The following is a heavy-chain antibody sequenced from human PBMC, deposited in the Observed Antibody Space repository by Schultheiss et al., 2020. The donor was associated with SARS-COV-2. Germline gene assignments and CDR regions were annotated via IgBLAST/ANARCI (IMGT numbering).Heavy chain of an antibody. Sequence: ASVKVSCKASGYTFTSYGISWVRQAPGQGLEWMGWISAYNGNTNYAQKFQGWVTMTRDTSISTAYIELSRLRSDDTAVYYCARVRRDYDFWSSSYFYGMDVWGQGTTVTVSS. CDR1: GYTFTSYG. J-gene: IGHJ6*02. CDR3: ARVRRDYDFWSSSYFYGMDV. D-gene: IGHD3-3*01. CDR2: ISAYNGNT. V-gene: IGHV1-18*01.